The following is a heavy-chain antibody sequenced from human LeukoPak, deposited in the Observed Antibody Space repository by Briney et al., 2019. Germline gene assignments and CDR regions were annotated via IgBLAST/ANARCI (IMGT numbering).Heavy chain of an antibody. D-gene: IGHD5-24*01. CDR2: IIPIFGTA. Sequence: ASVKVSFKASVGTFISYAISWVRQAPGQGLEWMGGIIPIFGTANYAQKFQGRVTITADESTSTAYMELSSLRSEDTAVYYCARGKGMATATDFDYWGQGTLVTVSS. J-gene: IGHJ4*02. CDR3: ARGKGMATATDFDY. CDR1: VGTFISYA. V-gene: IGHV1-69*01.